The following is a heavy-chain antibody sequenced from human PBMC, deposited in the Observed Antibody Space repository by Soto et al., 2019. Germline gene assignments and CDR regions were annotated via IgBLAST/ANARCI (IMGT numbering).Heavy chain of an antibody. Sequence: EVQLAESGGGMVQPGGSLRLSCVASGFTFSSYDMHWVRQAPGKGLEYVSSISSNGGTTYYGNSVKGRFTISRDNSKNPLYLQMGSLRAEDMAVYYCVRRESGNYDYWGQGTLVTVSS. CDR1: GFTFSSYD. J-gene: IGHJ4*02. D-gene: IGHD1-7*01. CDR2: ISSNGGTT. V-gene: IGHV3-64*01. CDR3: VRRESGNYDY.